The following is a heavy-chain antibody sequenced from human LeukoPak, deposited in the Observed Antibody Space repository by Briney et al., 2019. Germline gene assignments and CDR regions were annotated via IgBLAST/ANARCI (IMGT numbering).Heavy chain of an antibody. J-gene: IGHJ4*02. Sequence: GGSLRISCSASGFTFSTYAMYWVRQAPGKGLENVSAISSNGGSTYYADSVKGRFTISRDNSKNTLYLQMSSLRAEDTAVYYCVKTYSSGWFGDYWGQGTLVSVSS. D-gene: IGHD6-19*01. CDR2: ISSNGGST. CDR1: GFTFSTYA. CDR3: VKTYSSGWFGDY. V-gene: IGHV3-64D*09.